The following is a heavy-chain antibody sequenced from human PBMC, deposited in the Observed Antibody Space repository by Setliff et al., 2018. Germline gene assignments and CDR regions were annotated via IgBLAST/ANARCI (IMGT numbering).Heavy chain of an antibody. J-gene: IGHJ4*02. D-gene: IGHD3-10*01. CDR2: IYTSGST. CDR3: ARQRRWFGPQPIGY. V-gene: IGHV4-61*02. Sequence: SETLSLTCTVSGGSISSGSYYWSWIRQPAGKGLEWIGRIYTSGSTNYNPSLKSRVTISVDTSKNQFSLKLSSVTAADTAVYYCARQRRWFGPQPIGYWGQGTLVTVSS. CDR1: GGSISSGSYY.